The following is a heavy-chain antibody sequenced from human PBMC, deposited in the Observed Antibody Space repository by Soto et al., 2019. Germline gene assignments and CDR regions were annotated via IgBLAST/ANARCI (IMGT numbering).Heavy chain of an antibody. CDR2: IYYSGST. V-gene: IGHV4-61*01. CDR3: ARGTYYYDSSCPFDY. Sequence: PAETLSLTCTVSGGSVSSGSYYWSWIRQPPGKGLEWIGYIYYSGSTNYNPSLKSRVTISVDTSKNQFSLKLSSVTAADSAVYYCARGTYYYDSSCPFDYWGQGALVTVSS. D-gene: IGHD3-22*01. CDR1: GGSVSSGSYY. J-gene: IGHJ4*02.